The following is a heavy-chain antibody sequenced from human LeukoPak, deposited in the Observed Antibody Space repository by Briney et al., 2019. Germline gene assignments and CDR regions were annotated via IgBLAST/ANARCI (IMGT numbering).Heavy chain of an antibody. Sequence: PSETLSLTCAVYGGSFSGYYWSWIRQPPGKGLEWIGEINHSGSANYNPSLKSRVTISVDTSKNQFSLTLSSVTAADTAVYYCARGFSGAYYDYWDQGTLVTVFS. D-gene: IGHD1-26*01. CDR2: INHSGSA. CDR3: ARGFSGAYYDY. V-gene: IGHV4-34*01. J-gene: IGHJ4*02. CDR1: GGSFSGYY.